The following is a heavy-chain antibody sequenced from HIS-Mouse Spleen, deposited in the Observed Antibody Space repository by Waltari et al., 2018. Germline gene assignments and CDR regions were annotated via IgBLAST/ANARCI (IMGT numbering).Heavy chain of an antibody. J-gene: IGHJ6*02. CDR1: GDSVPSNSAA. D-gene: IGHD7-27*01. Sequence: QVQLPQSGRGLVMPSQTLSLACPSAGDSVPSNSAACTWIRQSPSRGLEWMGRTYYRSKWYNDYAVSVKSRITINPDTSKNQFSLQLNSVTPEDTAVYYCARDWGYHGMDVWGQGTTVTVSS. V-gene: IGHV6-1*01. CDR2: TYYRSKWYN. CDR3: ARDWGYHGMDV.